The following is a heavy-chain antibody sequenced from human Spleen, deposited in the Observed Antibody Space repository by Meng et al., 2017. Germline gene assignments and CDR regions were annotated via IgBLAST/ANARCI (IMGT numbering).Heavy chain of an antibody. D-gene: IGHD5-18*01. Sequence: VHRQGSGPGLVRPSGTLSLTCTVSGGSVSRGSYYWGWIRQPPGKGLEWIGYIYYTGSTNYNPSLKSRVTISVDTSTNRFSLKLSSVTAADTAVYYCARHTVYTAKFDSWGQGSLVTVSS. CDR3: ARHTVYTAKFDS. CDR1: GGSVSRGSYY. J-gene: IGHJ4*02. V-gene: IGHV4-61*01. CDR2: IYYTGST.